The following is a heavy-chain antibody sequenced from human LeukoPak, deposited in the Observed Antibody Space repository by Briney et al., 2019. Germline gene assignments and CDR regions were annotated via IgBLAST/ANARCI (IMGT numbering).Heavy chain of an antibody. CDR3: ARGSVVTASAVDY. Sequence: GASVKVSCKASGYTFIDYGITWVRQAPGQGLEWVGWISAYNGNTNYAQKLQGRVTMTTDTSTSTAYMELRSLRSADTAVYYCARGSVVTASAVDYWGQGTLVTVSS. CDR1: GYTFIDYG. CDR2: ISAYNGNT. V-gene: IGHV1-18*01. J-gene: IGHJ4*02. D-gene: IGHD2-21*02.